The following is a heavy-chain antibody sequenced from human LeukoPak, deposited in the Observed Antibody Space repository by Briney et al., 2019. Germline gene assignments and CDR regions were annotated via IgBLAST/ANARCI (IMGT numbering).Heavy chain of an antibody. D-gene: IGHD5-24*01. J-gene: IGHJ4*02. V-gene: IGHV3-48*01. Sequence: GALRLSCAASGFTFSDYSMNWVRQAPGKGVEWISYIGIDSGNTNYADSVKGRFTISGDKAKNSLYLQMNSLRVEDTAVYYCARDYKYAFDNWGQGTLVTVSS. CDR1: GFTFSDYS. CDR3: ARDYKYAFDN. CDR2: IGIDSGNT.